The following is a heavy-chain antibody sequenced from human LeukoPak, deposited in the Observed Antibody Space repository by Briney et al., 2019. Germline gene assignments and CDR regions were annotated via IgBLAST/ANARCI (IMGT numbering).Heavy chain of an antibody. J-gene: IGHJ5*02. CDR1: GYTFTSYG. Sequence: ASVKVSCKASGYTFTSYGIIWVRQAPGQGLEWMGWISAYNGNTNYAQKLQGRVTMTTDTSTSTAYMELRSPRSDDTAVYYCARGRYDFWSGYLNWFDPWGQGTLVTVSS. CDR3: ARGRYDFWSGYLNWFDP. V-gene: IGHV1-18*01. CDR2: ISAYNGNT. D-gene: IGHD3-3*01.